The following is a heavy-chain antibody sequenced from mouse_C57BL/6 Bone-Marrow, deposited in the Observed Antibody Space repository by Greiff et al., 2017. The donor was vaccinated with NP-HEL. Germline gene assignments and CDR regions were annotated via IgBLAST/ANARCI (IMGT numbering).Heavy chain of an antibody. CDR3: ARAEYAWFAY. V-gene: IGHV7-3*01. D-gene: IGHD5-1*01. CDR1: GFTFTDYY. J-gene: IGHJ3*01. CDR2: IRTNANGYTT. Sequence: EVKLMESGGGLVQPGGSLSLSCAASGFTFTDYYMSWVRQPPGKALEWLGFIRTNANGYTTEYSASVKGRFTISRDNAQSILYLQMNDLRAEDSATYYCARAEYAWFAYGGQGTLVTVSA.